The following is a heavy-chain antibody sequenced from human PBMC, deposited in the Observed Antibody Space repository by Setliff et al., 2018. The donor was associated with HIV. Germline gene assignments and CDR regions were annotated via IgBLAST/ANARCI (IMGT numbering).Heavy chain of an antibody. CDR1: GGSISSGTYY. CDR2: IYTSGST. Sequence: PSETLSLTCTVSGGSISSGTYYWSWIRQPAGKALEWIGRIYTSGSTNYNPSLKSRVTISVDTSANRFSLKLSSVTAADTAVYYCARDWAAPYYYGMDVWGPGTTVTVSS. V-gene: IGHV4-61*02. CDR3: ARDWAAPYYYGMDV. J-gene: IGHJ6*02. D-gene: IGHD3-16*01.